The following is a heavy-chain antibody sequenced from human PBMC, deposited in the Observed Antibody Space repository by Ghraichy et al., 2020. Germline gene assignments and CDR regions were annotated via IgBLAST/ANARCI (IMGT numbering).Heavy chain of an antibody. CDR2: IYHSGTT. D-gene: IGHD3/OR15-3a*01. V-gene: IGHV4-30-2*01. Sequence: SETLSLTCAVSGGSISSGGYSWSWIRQPPGKGLEWIGFIYHSGTTFYNPSLRRRVTLSEDRSKNQFSLILNSVTAADTAVYYCARYDFLKGQHDAFDIWGPGTMVTVSS. CDR3: ARYDFLKGQHDAFDI. J-gene: IGHJ3*02. CDR1: GGSISSGGYS.